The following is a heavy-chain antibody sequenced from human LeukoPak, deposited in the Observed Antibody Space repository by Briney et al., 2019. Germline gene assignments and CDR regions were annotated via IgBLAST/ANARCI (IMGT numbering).Heavy chain of an antibody. CDR1: GFTVSSYY. V-gene: IGHV3-66*02. CDR3: ATRSSSIYYYYGMDV. D-gene: IGHD6-6*01. Sequence: GGSLRLSCAASGFTVSSYYMNWVRQAPGKGLEWVSVIYSSGNTYYADSVKGRFTISRDNSKNTLYLQMNSLRPEDTAVYYCATRSSSIYYYYGMDVWGQGTTVTVSS. J-gene: IGHJ6*02. CDR2: IYSSGNT.